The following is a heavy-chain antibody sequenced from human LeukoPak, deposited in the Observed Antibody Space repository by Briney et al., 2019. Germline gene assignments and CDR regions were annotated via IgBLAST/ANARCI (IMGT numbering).Heavy chain of an antibody. CDR3: ARGLREFGYYYYHMDV. CDR2: IIHSGRT. J-gene: IGHJ6*03. V-gene: IGHV4-34*01. D-gene: IGHD3-10*01. CDR1: GGSFSGYY. Sequence: PSETLSLTCAVYGGSFSGYYWSWIRQPPGKGLEWIGEIIHSGRTNYNPSLKSRVTISADTSKNQFSLKLRSVTAADTAVYYCARGLREFGYYYYHMDVWGKGTTVTVSS.